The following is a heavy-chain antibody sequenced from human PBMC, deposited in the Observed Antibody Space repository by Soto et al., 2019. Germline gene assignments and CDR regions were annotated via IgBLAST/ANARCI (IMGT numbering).Heavy chain of an antibody. CDR1: GGSISSYY. Sequence: QVQLQESGPGLVKPSETLSLTCTVSGGSISSYYWSWIRQPAGKGLEWIGRIYTSGSTKYNPSLKSRVTMSVDTPKNQFSLKLNSVTAADTAVYYCARDRGYKYSSFDYWDQGTLVTVSS. D-gene: IGHD6-19*01. CDR3: ARDRGYKYSSFDY. CDR2: IYTSGST. V-gene: IGHV4-4*07. J-gene: IGHJ4*02.